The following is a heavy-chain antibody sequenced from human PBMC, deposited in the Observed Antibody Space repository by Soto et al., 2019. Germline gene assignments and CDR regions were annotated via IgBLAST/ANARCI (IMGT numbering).Heavy chain of an antibody. Sequence: ETLSLTCTVSGGSISSYYWSWIRQPPGKGLEWIGYIYYSGSTNYNPSLKSRVTISVDTSKNQFSLKLSSVTAADTAVYYCARLGSSSSSLWFGEFTVFDYWGQGTLVTVSS. CDR1: GGSISSYY. CDR2: IYYSGST. CDR3: ARLGSSSSSLWFGEFTVFDY. J-gene: IGHJ4*02. V-gene: IGHV4-59*08. D-gene: IGHD3-10*01.